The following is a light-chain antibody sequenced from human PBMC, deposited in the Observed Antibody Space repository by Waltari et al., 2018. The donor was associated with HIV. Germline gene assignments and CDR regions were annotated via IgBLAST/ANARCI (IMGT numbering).Light chain of an antibody. CDR3: CSYAGSRIHVI. Sequence: QSALTQPASVSGSPGQSITISCTGAFSDVGSYYLVSWYQQHPGEAPKLMIYEVTKRPSGISRRFSGSKSGNTASLTISGLQAEDEANYYCCSYAGSRIHVIFGGGTKLTVL. CDR1: FSDVGSYYL. J-gene: IGLJ2*01. CDR2: EVT. V-gene: IGLV2-23*02.